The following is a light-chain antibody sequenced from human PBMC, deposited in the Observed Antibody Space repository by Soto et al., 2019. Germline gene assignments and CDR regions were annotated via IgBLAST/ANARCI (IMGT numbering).Light chain of an antibody. J-gene: IGKJ1*01. V-gene: IGKV1-5*03. CDR3: QQYHTYSWT. CDR2: KAS. Sequence: IQISQSPSTLSASVGGTVTITCRASQSISSWLAWYQQKPGKAPKLLIYKASSLQSGVPSRFSGGGSGTEFTLTISSLQPDDFATYYCQQYHTYSWTFGQGTKVDIK. CDR1: QSISSW.